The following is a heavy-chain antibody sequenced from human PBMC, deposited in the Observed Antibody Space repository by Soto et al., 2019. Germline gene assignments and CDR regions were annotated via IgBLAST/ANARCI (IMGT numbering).Heavy chain of an antibody. Sequence: GGSLRLSCAASGFSIGSSAWSWVRQAPGKGLDWVSTIGGNGVTTFYADSVKGRFTISRDISRNTVFLQMSSLRAEDTALYYCAKSSRYCSGGGCFYYFDYWGQGTLVTVSS. CDR3: AKSSRYCSGGGCFYYFDY. D-gene: IGHD2-15*01. CDR1: GFSIGSSA. J-gene: IGHJ4*02. V-gene: IGHV3-23*01. CDR2: IGGNGVTT.